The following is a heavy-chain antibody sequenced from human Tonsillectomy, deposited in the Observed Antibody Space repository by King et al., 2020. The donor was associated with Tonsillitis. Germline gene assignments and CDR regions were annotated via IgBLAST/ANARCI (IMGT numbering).Heavy chain of an antibody. D-gene: IGHD5/OR15-5a*01. J-gene: IGHJ5*02. CDR3: ARQKSVRAWLDP. Sequence: QLQESGPGLVKASETLSLTCIVSGGSIFTSEYYWAWIRQPPGKGLEWIWSISYSGKTYYISSLKSRITISIDTSKNHFYLNLTSVTAADTAVYYCARQKSVRAWLDPCGLGSLVTVSS. CDR2: ISYSGKT. V-gene: IGHV4-39*01. CDR1: GGSIFTSEYY.